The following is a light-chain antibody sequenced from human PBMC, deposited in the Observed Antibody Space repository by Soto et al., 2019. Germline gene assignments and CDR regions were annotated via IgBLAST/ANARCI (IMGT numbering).Light chain of an antibody. CDR2: HTS. V-gene: IGKV3-20*01. J-gene: IGKJ1*01. CDR3: QQYESSPRT. CDR1: QSVGGS. Sequence: ETVLTQSPRTLSLSPGQRATLSCRASQSVGGSLAWYQQRPGQAPRVIVYHTSNRATGIPDRFSASGSGTEFTLTISRLEPEDFEVYYCQQYESSPRTFGQGTKVDI.